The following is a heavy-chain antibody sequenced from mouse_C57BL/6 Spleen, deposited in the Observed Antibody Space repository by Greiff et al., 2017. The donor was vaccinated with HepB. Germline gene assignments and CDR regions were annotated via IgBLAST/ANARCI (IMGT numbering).Heavy chain of an antibody. V-gene: IGHV1-15*01. D-gene: IGHD1-1*01. Sequence: VQLQQSGAELVRPGASVTLSCKASGYTFTDYEMHWVKQTPVHGLEWIGAIDPETGGTAYNQKFKGKAILTADKSSSTAYMELRSLTSEDSAVYYCTRGRYYGSYWGQSTTLTVSS. CDR3: TRGRYYGSY. CDR2: IDPETGGT. CDR1: GYTFTDYE. J-gene: IGHJ2*01.